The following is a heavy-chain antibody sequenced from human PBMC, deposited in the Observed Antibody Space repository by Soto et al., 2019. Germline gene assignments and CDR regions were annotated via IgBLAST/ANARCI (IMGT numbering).Heavy chain of an antibody. J-gene: IGHJ3*02. CDR2: IYWDDDK. Sequence: QITLKESGPTLVNPTQTLTLTCTFSGFSLSTSGVGVGWIRQPPGKALEWLALIYWDDDKRYSPSLKSRLTITKDTSKNHVVLTMTNMDPVDTATYYCAPTIAAAGHDAFDIWGQGTMVTVSS. CDR3: APTIAAAGHDAFDI. CDR1: GFSLSTSGVG. D-gene: IGHD6-13*01. V-gene: IGHV2-5*02.